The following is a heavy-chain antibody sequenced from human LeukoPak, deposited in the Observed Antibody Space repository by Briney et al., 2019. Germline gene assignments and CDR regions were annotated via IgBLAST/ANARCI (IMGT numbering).Heavy chain of an antibody. CDR1: GYTFTSYD. CDR3: ARTPPNWGIDY. CDR2: MNPNSGNT. V-gene: IGHV1-8*03. J-gene: IGHJ4*02. Sequence: ASVKVSCKAPGYTFTSYDINWVRQATGQGLEWMGWMNPNSGNTGYAQKFQGRVTITRDTSISTAYMELSSLRSEDTAVYYCARTPPNWGIDYWGQGTLVTVSS. D-gene: IGHD7-27*01.